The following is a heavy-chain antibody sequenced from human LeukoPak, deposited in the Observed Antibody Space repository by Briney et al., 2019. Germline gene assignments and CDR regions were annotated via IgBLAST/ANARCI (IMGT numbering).Heavy chain of an antibody. CDR2: FDPEDGET. CDR1: GYTLTELS. D-gene: IGHD3-10*01. J-gene: IGHJ3*02. Sequence: ASVKVSCKVSGYTLTELSMHWVRQAPGKGLEWMGGFDPEDGETIYAQKFQGRVTMTEDTSTDTAYMELSSLRSEDTAVYYCATGDRMVRGVIGAFDIWGQGTMVTVSS. CDR3: ATGDRMVRGVIGAFDI. V-gene: IGHV1-24*01.